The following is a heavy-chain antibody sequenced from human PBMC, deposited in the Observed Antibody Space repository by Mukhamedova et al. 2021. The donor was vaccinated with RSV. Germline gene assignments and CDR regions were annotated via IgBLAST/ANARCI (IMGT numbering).Heavy chain of an antibody. D-gene: IGHD5-18*01. CDR2: IYWDDDK. Sequence: GKALEWLALIYWDDDKRYSPSLKSRLTITKDTSKNQVVLTMTNMDPVDTATYYCAHSGYSYGFGYWGQGTLVTVSS. CDR3: AHSGYSYGFGY. J-gene: IGHJ4*02. V-gene: IGHV2-5*02.